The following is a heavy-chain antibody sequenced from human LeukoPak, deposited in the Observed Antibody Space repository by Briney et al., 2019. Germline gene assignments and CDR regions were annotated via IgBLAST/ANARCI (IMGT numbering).Heavy chain of an antibody. CDR2: INPNSGGT. CDR1: GYTFTGYY. V-gene: IGHV1-2*02. CDR3: ARGVADFDWFSNYYYYYYYMDV. Sequence: ASVKVSCKASGYTFTGYYMHWVRQAPGQGLEWMGWINPNSGGTNYAQKFQGRVTMTRDTSISTAYMELSRLRSDDTAVYYCARGVADFDWFSNYYYYYYYMDVWGKGTTVTVSS. D-gene: IGHD3-9*01. J-gene: IGHJ6*03.